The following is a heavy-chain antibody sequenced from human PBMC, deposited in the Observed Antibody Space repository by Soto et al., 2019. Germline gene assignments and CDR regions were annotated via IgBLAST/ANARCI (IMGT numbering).Heavy chain of an antibody. D-gene: IGHD6-19*01. CDR2: IYYSGTT. CDR3: EVAGMERAYNWFDP. V-gene: IGHV4-39*01. Sequence: LQESGPGLVRPSEPLSLSCTVSGFSIKSSNFYWGWIRQSPGKGLEWIGSIYYSGTTFYNPSAKSRVPLSLDTARNQFSLRLSSVTVADTYVYYCEVAGMERAYNWFDPWGQGTLVTVSS. J-gene: IGHJ5*02. CDR1: GFSIKSSNFY.